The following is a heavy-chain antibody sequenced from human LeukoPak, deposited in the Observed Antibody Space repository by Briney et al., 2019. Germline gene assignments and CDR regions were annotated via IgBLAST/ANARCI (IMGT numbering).Heavy chain of an antibody. J-gene: IGHJ3*02. CDR1: GFTFSGSA. V-gene: IGHV3-73*01. CDR3: TQREGTTYAFDI. CDR2: IRSKANSYAT. D-gene: IGHD1-1*01. Sequence: GGSLRLSCAASGFTFSGSAMHWVRQASGKGLEWVGRIRSKANSYATAYAASVKGRFTISRDDSKNTAYLQMNSLKTEDTAVYYCTQREGTTYAFDIWGQGTMVTVSS.